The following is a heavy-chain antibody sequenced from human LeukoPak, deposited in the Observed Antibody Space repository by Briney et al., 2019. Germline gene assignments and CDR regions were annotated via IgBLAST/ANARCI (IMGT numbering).Heavy chain of an antibody. CDR3: ARDLAWDSSSPRGFDY. V-gene: IGHV3-21*01. D-gene: IGHD6-6*01. CDR1: GFTFGSYT. CDR2: ISSSSSYI. J-gene: IGHJ4*02. Sequence: GGSLRLSCAVSGFTFGSYTMNWVRQAPGKGLEWVSSISSSSSYIYYADSVKGRFTISRDNAKNSLYLQMNSLRAEDTAVYYCARDLAWDSSSPRGFDYWGQGTLVTVSS.